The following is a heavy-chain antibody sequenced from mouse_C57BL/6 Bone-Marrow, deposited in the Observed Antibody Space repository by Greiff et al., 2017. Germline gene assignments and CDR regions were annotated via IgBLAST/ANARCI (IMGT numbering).Heavy chain of an antibody. CDR1: GFTFSSYG. V-gene: IGHV5-6*01. CDR3: ARQCYGRSFDD. J-gene: IGHJ2*01. D-gene: IGHD1-1*01. Sequence: EVKLMESGGDLVQPGGSLKLSCAASGFTFSSYGMSWVRQTPDKRLEWVATISSGGSYTYYPDSVKGRFTISRDNAKNTLYLQMSSLTSEETARYYSARQCYGRSFDDWGKGTTLTVSS. CDR2: ISSGGSYT.